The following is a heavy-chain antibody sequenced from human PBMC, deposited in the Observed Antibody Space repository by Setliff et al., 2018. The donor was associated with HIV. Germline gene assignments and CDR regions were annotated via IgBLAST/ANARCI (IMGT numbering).Heavy chain of an antibody. J-gene: IGHJ6*03. CDR3: ARQPGRAAMGRENYYYYYMDV. V-gene: IGHV4-34*01. Sequence: PSETLSLTCAVYGGSFSGYYWSWIRQPPGKGLEWIGEINHSGSTNYNPSLKSRVTISVDTSKNQFSLTLTSVTATDTAMYYCARQPGRAAMGRENYYYYYMDVWGKGTTVTVSS. CDR2: INHSGST. D-gene: IGHD2-2*01. CDR1: GGSFSGYY.